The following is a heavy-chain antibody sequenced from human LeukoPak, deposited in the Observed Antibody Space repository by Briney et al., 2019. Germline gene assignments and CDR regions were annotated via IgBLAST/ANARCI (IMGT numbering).Heavy chain of an antibody. CDR3: ARRYYSMDV. J-gene: IGHJ6*02. CDR1: GFTVSSNH. Sequence: QSGGSLRLSCAASGFTVSSNHMSWVRQAPGKGLEWVSVIYTGGTTYYADSVKGRFTISRDNSKNTLYLQMNSLRAEDTAVYYCARRYYSMDVWGQGTMVTISS. CDR2: IYTGGTT. V-gene: IGHV3-53*01.